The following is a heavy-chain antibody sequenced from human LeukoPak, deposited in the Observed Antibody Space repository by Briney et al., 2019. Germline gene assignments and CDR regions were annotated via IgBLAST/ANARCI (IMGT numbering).Heavy chain of an antibody. CDR3: ARVRWELQALYYFDY. D-gene: IGHD1-26*01. CDR1: GYSISSGYY. V-gene: IGHV4-38-2*02. J-gene: IGHJ4*02. CDR2: IYHSGST. Sequence: SETLSLTCTVSGYSISSGYYWGWIRQPPGKGLEWIGSIYHSGSTYYNPSLKSRVTISVDTSKNQFSLKLSFVTAADTAVYYCARVRWELQALYYFDYWGQGTLVTVSS.